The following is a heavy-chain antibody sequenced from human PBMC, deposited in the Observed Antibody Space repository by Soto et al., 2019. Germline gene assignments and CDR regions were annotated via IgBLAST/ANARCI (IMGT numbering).Heavy chain of an antibody. CDR1: GGSISSGGYS. V-gene: IGHV4-30-2*01. D-gene: IGHD3-3*01. J-gene: IGHJ3*02. Sequence: PSETLSLTCAVSGGSISSGGYSWSWIRQPPGKGLEWIVYIYHSGSTYYNPSLKSRVTISVDRSKNQFSLKLSSVTAADTAVYYCARASDPYYDFWSGYSPQLDAFDIWGQGTMVTVSS. CDR2: IYHSGST. CDR3: ARASDPYYDFWSGYSPQLDAFDI.